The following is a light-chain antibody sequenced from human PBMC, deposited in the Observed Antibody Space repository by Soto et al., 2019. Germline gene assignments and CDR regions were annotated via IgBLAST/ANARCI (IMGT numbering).Light chain of an antibody. V-gene: IGKV3-11*01. Sequence: LSVYPGGRATLSCRASQSVGSFLAWYQQKPGQAPRLLIYDTSIRATGIPARFSGSGSGTDFTLTISSLEPEDFAVYYCQHRITWSPTFPSGHGTLLDIK. CDR2: DTS. CDR1: QSVGSF. CDR3: QHRITWSPTFP. J-gene: IGKJ5*01.